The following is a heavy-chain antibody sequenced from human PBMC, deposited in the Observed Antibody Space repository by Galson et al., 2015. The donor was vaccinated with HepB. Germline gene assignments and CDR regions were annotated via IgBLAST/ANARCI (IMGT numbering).Heavy chain of an antibody. CDR2: INPNSGGT. CDR3: AKEIGHGRRGMDI. V-gene: IGHV1-2*06. D-gene: IGHD3-22*01. CDR1: GSTFTTYY. J-gene: IGHJ6*02. Sequence: SVKVSCKASGSTFTTYYIHWVRQAPGQGLEWMGRINPNSGGTNYAQKFQGRLTMTRDTSISTAYMELSSLRSDDTAVYYCAKEIGHGRRGMDIWGQGTTVTVSS.